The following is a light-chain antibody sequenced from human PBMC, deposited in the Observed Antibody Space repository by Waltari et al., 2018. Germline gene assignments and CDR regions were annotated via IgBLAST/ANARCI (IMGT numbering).Light chain of an antibody. CDR3: SSRELSGHVV. Sequence: SSDLIQDPAVSVALGQTVRLTCQGDILRTYYGNWCRQKPGQPPELVIYGKNNRPSGIPDRFSASSSGNTASLIITGAQAEDEADYYCSSRELSGHVVFGGGTRLTVL. CDR2: GKN. J-gene: IGLJ2*01. CDR1: ILRTYY. V-gene: IGLV3-19*01.